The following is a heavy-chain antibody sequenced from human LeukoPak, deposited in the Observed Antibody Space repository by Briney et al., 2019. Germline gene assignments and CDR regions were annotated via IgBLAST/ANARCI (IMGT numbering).Heavy chain of an antibody. CDR2: ISSSSSYI. Sequence: GGSLRLPCAASGFTFGSYSMNWVRQAPGKGLEWVSSISSSSSYIYYADSVKGRFTISRDNAKNSLYLQMNSLRAEDTAVYYCARSYTVYYDILTGYYTEWYFDYWGQGTLVTVSS. CDR3: ARSYTVYYDILTGYYTEWYFDY. CDR1: GFTFGSYS. V-gene: IGHV3-21*01. D-gene: IGHD3-9*01. J-gene: IGHJ4*02.